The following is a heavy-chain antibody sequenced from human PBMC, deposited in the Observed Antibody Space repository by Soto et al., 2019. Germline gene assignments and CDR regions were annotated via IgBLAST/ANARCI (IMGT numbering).Heavy chain of an antibody. J-gene: IGHJ4*02. CDR1: EFTFNRHA. Sequence: ESGGGVVQPGRSLRLSCAASEFTFNRHAMHWVRQAPGKGLEWVAVISYDGRIKYYADSVKGRFTISRDNSMNTLDLQMNSLRAEDTAIYFCARVSGHVYATLHGPFDYWGQGTLVTVSS. D-gene: IGHD2-8*01. V-gene: IGHV3-30*04. CDR2: ISYDGRIK. CDR3: ARVSGHVYATLHGPFDY.